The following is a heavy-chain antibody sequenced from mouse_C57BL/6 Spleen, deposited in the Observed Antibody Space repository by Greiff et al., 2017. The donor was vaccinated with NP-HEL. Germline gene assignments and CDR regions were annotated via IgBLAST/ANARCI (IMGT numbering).Heavy chain of an antibody. CDR1: GFTFSDYG. J-gene: IGHJ1*03. Sequence: EVKLVESGGGLVKPGGSLKLSCAASGFTFSDYGMHWVRQAPEKGLEWVAYISSGSSTIYYADTVKGRFTISRDNAKNTLFLQMTSLRSEDTAMYYCSRRQLRRDWYFDVWGTGTTVTVSS. V-gene: IGHV5-17*01. D-gene: IGHD1-1*01. CDR3: SRRQLRRDWYFDV. CDR2: ISSGSSTI.